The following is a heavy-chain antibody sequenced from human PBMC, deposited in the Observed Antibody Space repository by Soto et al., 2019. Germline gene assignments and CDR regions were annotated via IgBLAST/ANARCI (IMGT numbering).Heavy chain of an antibody. V-gene: IGHV3-30-3*01. CDR2: ISYDGSNK. Sequence: QVQLVESGGGVVQPGRSLRLSCAASGFTFSSYAMHWVRQAPGKGLEWVAVISYDGSNKYYADSVKGRFTISRDKSKNTLYLQMNSLRAEDTAVYYCARDRARESLRITIFGGRFDPWGQGTLVTVSS. CDR3: ARDRARESLRITIFGGRFDP. J-gene: IGHJ5*02. CDR1: GFTFSSYA. D-gene: IGHD3-3*01.